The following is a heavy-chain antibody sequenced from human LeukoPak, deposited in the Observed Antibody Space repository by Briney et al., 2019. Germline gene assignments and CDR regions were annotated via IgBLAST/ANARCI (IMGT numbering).Heavy chain of an antibody. D-gene: IGHD3-3*01. Sequence: GGSLRLSCATSGFTFSSYAMMWVRQAPGKGLDWVSTISVSGGSPNYADSVKGRFTISRDNSKNTLFLQMNSLRAEDTALYYCAKGLREYDFWSGYATWGQGTLVTVSS. V-gene: IGHV3-23*01. CDR1: GFTFSSYA. CDR3: AKGLREYDFWSGYAT. CDR2: ISVSGGSP. J-gene: IGHJ5*02.